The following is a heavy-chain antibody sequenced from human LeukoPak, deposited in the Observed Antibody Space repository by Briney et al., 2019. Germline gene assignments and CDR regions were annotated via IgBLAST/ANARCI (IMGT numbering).Heavy chain of an antibody. CDR1: GFTFSSYG. D-gene: IGHD6-13*01. CDR2: ISSSSNYI. Sequence: GGTLRLSCAASGFTFSSYGMSWVRQAPGKGLEWVSSISSSSNYIYYADSVKGRFTISRDNAKNSLYLQMNSLRAEDTAVYYCARAWAAAGTWSYWGQGTLVTVSS. CDR3: ARAWAAAGTWSY. J-gene: IGHJ4*02. V-gene: IGHV3-21*01.